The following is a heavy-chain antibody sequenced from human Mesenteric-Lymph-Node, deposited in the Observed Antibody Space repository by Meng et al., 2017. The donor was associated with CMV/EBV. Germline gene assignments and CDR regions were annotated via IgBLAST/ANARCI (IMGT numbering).Heavy chain of an antibody. CDR1: TFNSYY. Sequence: TFNSYYMHWVRQAPGQGLEWMGIINPSGGSTSYAQKFQGRVTMTRDTSTSTVYMELSSLRSEDTAVYYCARGGSLRAYDSSGYYGCDYWGQGTLVTVSS. CDR2: INPSGGST. V-gene: IGHV1-46*02. J-gene: IGHJ4*02. D-gene: IGHD3-22*01. CDR3: ARGGSLRAYDSSGYYGCDY.